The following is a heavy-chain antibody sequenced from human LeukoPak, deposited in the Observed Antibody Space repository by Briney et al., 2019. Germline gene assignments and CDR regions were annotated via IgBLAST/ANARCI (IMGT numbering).Heavy chain of an antibody. CDR1: RFTFSDYY. V-gene: IGHV3-11*06. J-gene: IGHJ4*02. CDR2: ISSSSSYT. Sequence: PRGSLRLSCAASRFTFSDYYMSSIRQAPGKGLEWVSYISSSSSYTNYADSAKGRFTISRDNDKNSLYLQINSLRAEDTAVYYCASSPVDTAMAHISFDYWGQGTLVTVSS. CDR3: ASSPVDTAMAHISFDY. D-gene: IGHD5-18*01.